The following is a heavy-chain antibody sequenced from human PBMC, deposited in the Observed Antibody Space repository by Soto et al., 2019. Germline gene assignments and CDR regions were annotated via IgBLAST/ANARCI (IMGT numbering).Heavy chain of an antibody. Sequence: QITLKESGPTLVKPTQTLTLTCTFSGFSLYTGGVGVAWIRQPPGKALEWLALIYWDDDKRYSPSLKSRLTITKDTSKRQVVLTMTNMDPVDTATYYCTHTDSRTSLAMAYWGQGTLVTVSS. CDR1: GFSLYTGGVG. D-gene: IGHD2-21*02. CDR2: IYWDDDK. J-gene: IGHJ4*02. CDR3: THTDSRTSLAMAY. V-gene: IGHV2-5*02.